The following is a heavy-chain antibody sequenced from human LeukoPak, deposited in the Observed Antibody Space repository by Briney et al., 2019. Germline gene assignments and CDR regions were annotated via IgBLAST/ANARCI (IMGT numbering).Heavy chain of an antibody. V-gene: IGHV3-23*01. J-gene: IGHJ4*02. D-gene: IGHD3-9*01. CDR1: GFTFSSYA. CDR2: ISGSGGST. Sequence: GGSLRLSCAASGFTFSSYAMSWVRQAPGKGLEWVSAISGSGGSTYYADSVKGRFTISRDNSKNTLYLQMNSLRAEDTAVYYCAKDQQPGYYDILTGYDYWGQGTLVTVSS. CDR3: AKDQQPGYYDILTGYDY.